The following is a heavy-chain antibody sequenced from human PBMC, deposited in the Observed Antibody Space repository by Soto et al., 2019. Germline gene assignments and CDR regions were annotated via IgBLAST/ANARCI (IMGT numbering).Heavy chain of an antibody. D-gene: IGHD3-3*01. CDR3: ARDSRYYDFWSGSRLRGYYYYGMDV. CDR2: IIPIFGTA. CDR1: GGTFSSYA. V-gene: IGHV1-69*13. J-gene: IGHJ6*02. Sequence: GASVKVSCKASGGTFSSYAISWVRQAPGQGLEWMGGIIPIFGTANYAQKFQGRVTITADESTSTAYMELSSLRSGDTAVYYCARDSRYYDFWSGSRLRGYYYYGMDVWGQGTTVTVSS.